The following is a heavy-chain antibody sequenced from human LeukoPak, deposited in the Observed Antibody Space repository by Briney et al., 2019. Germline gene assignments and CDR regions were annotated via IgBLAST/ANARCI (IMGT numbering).Heavy chain of an antibody. CDR3: ARGNSIYDSSGYYLNWFDP. CDR1: GYTFTSYG. D-gene: IGHD3-22*01. J-gene: IGHJ5*02. V-gene: IGHV1-18*01. CDR2: ISAYNGNT. Sequence: ASVKVSCKASGYTFTSYGISWVRQAPGQGLEWMGWISAYNGNTNYAQKLQGRVTMTRNTSISTAYMELSSLRSEDTAVYYCARGNSIYDSSGYYLNWFDPWGQGTLVTVSS.